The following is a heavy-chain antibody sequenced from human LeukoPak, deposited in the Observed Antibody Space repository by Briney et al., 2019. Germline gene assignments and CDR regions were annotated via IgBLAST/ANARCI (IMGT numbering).Heavy chain of an antibody. V-gene: IGHV3-74*01. J-gene: IGHJ4*02. CDR3: ARGGSTWLGSG. D-gene: IGHD6-13*01. CDR2: IYSDGTST. CDR1: GFTFSGYW. Sequence: GGSLRLSCSTSGFTFSGYWMSWVRQAPGKGLVWVSRIYSDGTSTNYADSVKGRFTISRDNAKNTLYLQMNSLRAEDTAVYYCARGGSTWLGSGWGQGTLVTVSS.